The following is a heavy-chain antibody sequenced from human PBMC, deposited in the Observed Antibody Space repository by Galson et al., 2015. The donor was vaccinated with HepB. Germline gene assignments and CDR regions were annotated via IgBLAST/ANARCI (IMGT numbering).Heavy chain of an antibody. D-gene: IGHD3-3*01. Sequence: QSGAEVKKPGESLKISCKGSGYSFTSYWIGWVRQMPGKGLEWMGIIYPGDSDTRYSPSFQGQVTISADKSISTAYLQWSSLKASDTAMYYCARHVGYDFWSGQPGPYYMDVWGKGTTVTVSS. CDR2: IYPGDSDT. CDR3: ARHVGYDFWSGQPGPYYMDV. CDR1: GYSFTSYW. J-gene: IGHJ6*03. V-gene: IGHV5-51*01.